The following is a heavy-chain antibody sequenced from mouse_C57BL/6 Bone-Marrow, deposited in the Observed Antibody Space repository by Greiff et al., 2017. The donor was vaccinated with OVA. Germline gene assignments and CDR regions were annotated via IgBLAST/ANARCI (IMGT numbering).Heavy chain of an antibody. CDR3: VRELGRRAMDY. Sequence: EVQGVESGGGLVQPKGSLKLSCAASGFSFNTYAMNWVRQAPGTGLEWVARIRSKSNNYATYYADSVKDRFTISSDDSESMLYLQMNNLKTEDTAMYYCVRELGRRAMDYWGQGTSVTVSS. D-gene: IGHD4-1*01. CDR2: IRSKSNNYAT. V-gene: IGHV10-1*01. CDR1: GFSFNTYA. J-gene: IGHJ4*01.